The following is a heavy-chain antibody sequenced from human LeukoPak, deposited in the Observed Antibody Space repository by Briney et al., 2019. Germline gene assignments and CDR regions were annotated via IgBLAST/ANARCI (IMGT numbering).Heavy chain of an antibody. V-gene: IGHV1-18*01. D-gene: IGHD6-19*01. CDR2: ISAYNGNT. J-gene: IGHJ3*02. Sequence: GASVKVSCKASGYTFTNYGVSWLRQAPGQGLEWMGWISAYNGNTNYAQKLLGRVTMTTDTSTSTAYMELRSLRSDDTAMYYCAREAAIVVPGTWAFDIWGQGTVVTVSS. CDR1: GYTFTNYG. CDR3: AREAAIVVPGTWAFDI.